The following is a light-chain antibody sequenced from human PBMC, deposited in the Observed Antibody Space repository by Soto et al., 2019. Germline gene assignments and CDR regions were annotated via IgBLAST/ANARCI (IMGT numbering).Light chain of an antibody. Sequence: EIVMTQSPATLSVSPGERATLSCRASQSVSSNLAWYQQKPGQAPRLLIYGASTRATGIPARFSGSGSGTELTLTISSLQSEDFAVYYCQQYNNRPTFGGGTKVEIK. CDR3: QQYNNRPT. J-gene: IGKJ4*01. CDR1: QSVSSN. CDR2: GAS. V-gene: IGKV3-15*01.